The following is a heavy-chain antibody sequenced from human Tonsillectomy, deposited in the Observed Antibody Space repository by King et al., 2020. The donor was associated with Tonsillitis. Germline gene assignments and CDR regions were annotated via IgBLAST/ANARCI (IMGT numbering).Heavy chain of an antibody. J-gene: IGHJ2*01. Sequence: VQLVESGGGVVQPGRSLRLSCAASGFTFSSYGMHWVRQAPGKGLEWVAVIWYDGSNKYYADSVKGRFTISRDNSKNKLYLQMNSLGAEDTAVYYCARDSGSYTFNGYFDLWGRGTLVTVSS. CDR3: ARDSGSYTFNGYFDL. CDR1: GFTFSSYG. D-gene: IGHD1-26*01. V-gene: IGHV3-33*08. CDR2: IWYDGSNK.